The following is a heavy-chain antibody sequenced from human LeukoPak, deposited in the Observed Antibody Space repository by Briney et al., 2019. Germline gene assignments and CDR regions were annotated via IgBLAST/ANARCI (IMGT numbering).Heavy chain of an antibody. D-gene: IGHD3-10*01. V-gene: IGHV4-59*08. Sequence: SETLSLTCTVSGGSISSYYWSWIRQPPGKGLEWIGYIYYSGSTNYNPSLKSRVTISVDTSKNQFSLKLSSVTAADTAVYYCARVWFGEMQGDYWGQGTLVTVSS. J-gene: IGHJ4*02. CDR2: IYYSGST. CDR3: ARVWFGEMQGDY. CDR1: GGSISSYY.